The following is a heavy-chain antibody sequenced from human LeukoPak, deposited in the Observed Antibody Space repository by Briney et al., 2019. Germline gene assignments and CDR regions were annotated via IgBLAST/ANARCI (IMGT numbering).Heavy chain of an antibody. CDR2: ISWNNNKI. Sequence: SLRLSYAASGFTFDDYAMHWVRQAPGKGLEWVSAISWNNNKIGYADSVKGRFTISRDNAKNSLYLQMNSLRAEDTALYYCAKGMFHDSSGYYSQPFDYWGQGTLVTVSS. D-gene: IGHD3-22*01. CDR3: AKGMFHDSSGYYSQPFDY. J-gene: IGHJ4*02. CDR1: GFTFDDYA. V-gene: IGHV3-9*01.